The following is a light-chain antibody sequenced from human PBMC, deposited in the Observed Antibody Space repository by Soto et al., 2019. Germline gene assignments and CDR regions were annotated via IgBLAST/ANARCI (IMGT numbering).Light chain of an antibody. CDR2: GVT. V-gene: IGLV2-14*01. Sequence: QSVLTQAACVSGCPGQSMTISCTGSSSDIGAFNYVAWYQQHPGKAPKLIIHGVTNRPSGVSSRFSGSKSDYTASLTISGLQAEDEADYYCSSYTTAFFYVFGTGTKV. CDR3: SSYTTAFFYV. J-gene: IGLJ1*01. CDR1: SSDIGAFNY.